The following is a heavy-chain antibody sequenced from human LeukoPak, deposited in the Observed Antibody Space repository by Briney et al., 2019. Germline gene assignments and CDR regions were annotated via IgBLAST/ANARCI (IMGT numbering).Heavy chain of an antibody. CDR3: ARSIYASGSSYTFDI. V-gene: IGHV3-23*01. D-gene: IGHD3-10*01. Sequence: GGSLRLSCAASGFTFSSYAMNWVRQAPGKGLEWVSSISGSGGSTYSADSVKGRFITSRDNSKNTLYVQMNTLRAEDTAVYYCARSIYASGSSYTFDIWGQGTMVTVSS. CDR2: ISGSGGST. CDR1: GFTFSSYA. J-gene: IGHJ3*02.